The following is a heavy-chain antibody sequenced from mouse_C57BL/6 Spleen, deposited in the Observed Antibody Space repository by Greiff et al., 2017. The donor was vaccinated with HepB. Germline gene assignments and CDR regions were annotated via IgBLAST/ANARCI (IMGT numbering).Heavy chain of an antibody. CDR2: ISSGGSYT. J-gene: IGHJ4*01. V-gene: IGHV5-6*02. CDR3: ARRGGDGGNAMDY. CDR1: GFTFSSYG. Sequence: EVKVVESGGDLVKPGGSLKLSCAASGFTFSSYGMSWVRQTPDKRLEWVATISSGGSYTYYPDSVKGRFTISRDNAKNTLYLQMSSLKSEDTAMYYCARRGGDGGNAMDYWGQGTSVTVSS.